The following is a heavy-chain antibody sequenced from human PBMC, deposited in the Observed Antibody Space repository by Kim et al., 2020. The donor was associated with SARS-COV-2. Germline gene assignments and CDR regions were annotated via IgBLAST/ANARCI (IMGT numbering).Heavy chain of an antibody. D-gene: IGHD4-17*01. CDR3: ASHYGGNSGAFDI. J-gene: IGHJ3*02. V-gene: IGHV4-31*03. Sequence: SETLSLTCTVSGGSISSGGYYWSWIRQHPGKGLEWIGYIYYSGSTYYNPSLKSRVTISVDTSKNQFSLKLSSVTAADTAVHYCASHYGGNSGAFDIWGQGTMVTVSS. CDR2: IYYSGST. CDR1: GGSISSGGYY.